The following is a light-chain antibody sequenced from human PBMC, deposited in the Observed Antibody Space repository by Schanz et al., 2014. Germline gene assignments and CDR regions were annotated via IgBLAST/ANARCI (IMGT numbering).Light chain of an antibody. V-gene: IGLV2-11*01. CDR2: DVS. CDR1: SSDVGGYNY. J-gene: IGLJ3*02. Sequence: QSALTQPRSVSGSPGQSVTIFCTGTSSDVGGYNYVSWYQQHPGKAPKLMIYDVSKRPSGVPDRFSGSRSGSTASLTVSGLQADDEADYYCCSYIGTNHLVLFGGGTKLTVL. CDR3: CSYIGTNHLVL.